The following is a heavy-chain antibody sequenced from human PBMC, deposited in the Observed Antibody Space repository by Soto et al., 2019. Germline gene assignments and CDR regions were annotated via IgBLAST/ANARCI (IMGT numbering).Heavy chain of an antibody. J-gene: IGHJ6*02. CDR2: ISYDGSNK. CDR1: GFTFSSYG. V-gene: IGHV3-30*18. CDR3: AKRNSILTGPYYYYHMDV. Sequence: GWALRLSCAASGFTFSSYGMHWVRQAPGKGLEWVAVISYDGSNKYYADSVKGRFTISRDNSKNTLYLQMNSMRAEDTAVYYCAKRNSILTGPYYYYHMDVWAQGTTVTV. D-gene: IGHD3-9*01.